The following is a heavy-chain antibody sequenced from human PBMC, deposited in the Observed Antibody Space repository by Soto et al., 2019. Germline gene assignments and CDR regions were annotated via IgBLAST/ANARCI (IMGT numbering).Heavy chain of an antibody. CDR1: GGTFSSYT. J-gene: IGHJ4*02. CDR3: ASRYDSSAY. CDR2: IIPILGIA. D-gene: IGHD3-22*01. Sequence: QVQLVQSGAEVKKPGSSVKVSCKASGGTFSSYTISWVRQAPGQGLEWMGRIIPILGIANYAQKFQGRVTITADKSTRTAYMALSSLRSEDTAVYYCASRYDSSAYWGQGALVTVSS. V-gene: IGHV1-69*02.